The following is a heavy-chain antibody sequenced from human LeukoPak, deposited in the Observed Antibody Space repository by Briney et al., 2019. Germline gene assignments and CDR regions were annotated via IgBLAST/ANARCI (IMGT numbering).Heavy chain of an antibody. CDR3: ARHRSGWYSVGVYYFDY. CDR2: ISSSSSYI. J-gene: IGHJ4*02. D-gene: IGHD6-19*01. Sequence: PGGSLRLSCAASGFTFSSYSMNWVRQAPGKGLEWVSSISSSSSYIYYADSVKGRFTISRDNAKNSLYLQMNSLRAEDTAVYYRARHRSGWYSVGVYYFDYWGQGTLVTVSS. CDR1: GFTFSSYS. V-gene: IGHV3-21*01.